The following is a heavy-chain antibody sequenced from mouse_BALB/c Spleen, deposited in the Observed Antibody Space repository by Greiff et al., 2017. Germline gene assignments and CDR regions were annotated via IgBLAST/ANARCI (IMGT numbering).Heavy chain of an antibody. J-gene: IGHJ3*01. Sequence: EVQLVESGGGLVKPGGSLKLSCAASGFAFSSYDMSWVRQTPEKRLEWVAYISSGGGSTYYPDTVKGRFTISRDNAKNTLYLQMSSLKSEDTAMYYCARRGGGYDSFAYWGQGTLVTVSA. CDR1: GFAFSSYD. CDR2: ISSGGGST. V-gene: IGHV5-12-1*01. D-gene: IGHD2-2*01. CDR3: ARRGGGYDSFAY.